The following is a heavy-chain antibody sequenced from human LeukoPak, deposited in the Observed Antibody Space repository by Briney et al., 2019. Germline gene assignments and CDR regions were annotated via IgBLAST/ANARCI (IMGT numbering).Heavy chain of an antibody. Sequence: ASVKVSCKASGYTFTSYGISWVRQAPGQGLEWMGWINPNSGGTNYAQKFQGRVTMTRDTSISTAYMELSRLRSDDTAVYYCATEYSSSSGLNWFDPWGQGTLVTVSS. CDR2: INPNSGGT. J-gene: IGHJ5*02. CDR3: ATEYSSSSGLNWFDP. D-gene: IGHD6-6*01. CDR1: GYTFTSYG. V-gene: IGHV1-2*02.